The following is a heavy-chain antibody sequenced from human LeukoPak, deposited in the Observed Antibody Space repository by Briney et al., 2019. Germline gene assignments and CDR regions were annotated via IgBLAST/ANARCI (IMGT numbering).Heavy chain of an antibody. V-gene: IGHV3-21*01. Sequence: GGSLRLSCAASGFTFSSYSTNWVRQAPGKGLEWVSSISSSSSYIYYADSVKGRFTISRDNAKNSLYLQMNSLRAEDTAVYYCARDETESNLYYDILTGHRSGSSDYWGQGTLVTVSS. CDR1: GFTFSSYS. D-gene: IGHD3-9*01. CDR2: ISSSSSYI. J-gene: IGHJ4*02. CDR3: ARDETESNLYYDILTGHRSGSSDY.